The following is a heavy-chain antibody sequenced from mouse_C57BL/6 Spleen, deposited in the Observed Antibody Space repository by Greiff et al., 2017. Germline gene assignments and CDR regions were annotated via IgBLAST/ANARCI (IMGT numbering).Heavy chain of an antibody. CDR2: IDPETGGT. CDR1: GYTFTDYE. CDR3: TRSGYDYVWFAY. V-gene: IGHV1-15*01. D-gene: IGHD2-4*01. J-gene: IGHJ3*01. Sequence: VKLQESGAELVRPGASVTLSCKASGYTFTDYEMHWVKQTPVHGLEWIGAIDPETGGTAYNQKFKGKAILTADKSSSTAYMELRSLTSEDSAVYYCTRSGYDYVWFAYWGQGTLVTVSA.